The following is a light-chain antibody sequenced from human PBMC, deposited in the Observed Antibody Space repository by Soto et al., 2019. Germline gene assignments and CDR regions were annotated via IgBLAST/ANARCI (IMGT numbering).Light chain of an antibody. V-gene: IGLV1-40*01. J-gene: IGLJ2*01. Sequence: QSVLTQPPSVSGAPGQRVTISCTGSSSNFGARYDVHWYQQLPGTAPKLLIYGNSTRPSGVPDRFSGSKSGSSASLGITGLQGEDWADYYCQSCNGTLSGYVVFGGGTKVTVL. CDR1: SSNFGARYD. CDR2: GNS. CDR3: QSCNGTLSGYVV.